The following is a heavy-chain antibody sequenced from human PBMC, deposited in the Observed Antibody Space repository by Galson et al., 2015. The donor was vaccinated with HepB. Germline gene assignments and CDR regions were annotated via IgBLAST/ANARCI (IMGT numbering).Heavy chain of an antibody. D-gene: IGHD3-10*01. CDR3: TTGGKSMVRGVIIN. Sequence: SMRLACGGSGFSFSNAWRSWVRQGTGKGLEGVGRIKRKTDGGTTDYAAPVKGRFTISREDSKNTLYLQMNSLKTEDTAVYYCTTGGKSMVRGVIINWGQGTLVTVSS. J-gene: IGHJ4*02. V-gene: IGHV3-15*01. CDR1: GFSFSNAW. CDR2: IKRKTDGGTT.